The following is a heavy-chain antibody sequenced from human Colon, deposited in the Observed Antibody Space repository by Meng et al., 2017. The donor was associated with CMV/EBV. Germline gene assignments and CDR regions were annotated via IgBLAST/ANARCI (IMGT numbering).Heavy chain of an antibody. Sequence: ASVKVSCKASGYTFTDYHLYWVRQAPGQGLEWMGWINPNSGGTTYEPNFHGRVTLTRDTSISTVYMEVTRLTSDDTAMYYCARADSDSSGYYGPDFWGQGTMVTVSS. CDR2: INPNSGGT. CDR1: GYTFTDYH. D-gene: IGHD3-22*01. V-gene: IGHV1-2*02. CDR3: ARADSDSSGYYGPDF. J-gene: IGHJ3*01.